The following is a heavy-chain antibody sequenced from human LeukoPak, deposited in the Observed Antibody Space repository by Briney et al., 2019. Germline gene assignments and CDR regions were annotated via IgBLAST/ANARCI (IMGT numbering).Heavy chain of an antibody. CDR2: ISSSGTTI. CDR1: GFTFSDHY. Sequence: GGSLRLSCAVSGFTFSDHYMSWIRQAPGKGLEWVSYISSSGTTIYYADSVKGRFTISRDNAKNSLFLQMNSLRAEDTAVYYCAKETDMYYYGSGSDYWGQGTLVTVSS. V-gene: IGHV3-11*04. J-gene: IGHJ4*02. CDR3: AKETDMYYYGSGSDY. D-gene: IGHD3-10*01.